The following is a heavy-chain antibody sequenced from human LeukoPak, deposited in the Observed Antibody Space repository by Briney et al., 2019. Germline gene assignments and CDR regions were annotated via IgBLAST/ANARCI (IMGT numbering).Heavy chain of an antibody. CDR3: ARVSEGKSYFPADY. CDR2: ISAYNGNT. CDR1: GYTFTSYG. D-gene: IGHD1-26*01. V-gene: IGHV1-18*01. Sequence: GASVKVSCKASGYTFTSYGISWVRQAPGQGLEWMGWISAYNGNTNYAQKLQGRVTMTTDTSTSTAYMELRSLRSDDTAVYYCARVSEGKSYFPADYWGQGTLVTVSS. J-gene: IGHJ4*02.